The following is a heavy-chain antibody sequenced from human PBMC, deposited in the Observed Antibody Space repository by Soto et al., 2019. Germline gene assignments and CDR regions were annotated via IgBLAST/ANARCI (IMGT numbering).Heavy chain of an antibody. D-gene: IGHD1-7*01. Sequence: EVQLVESGGGLVKPGGSLRLSCAASGFTFSNAWMSWVRQAPGKGLEWVGRIKSKTDGGTTDYAAPVKGRFTISRDDSKNTLYLQMNSLKTEDTAVYYCAKDRGVTGTRPYYFDYWGQGTLVTVSS. CDR3: AKDRGVTGTRPYYFDY. CDR2: IKSKTDGGTT. CDR1: GFTFSNAW. V-gene: IGHV3-15*01. J-gene: IGHJ4*02.